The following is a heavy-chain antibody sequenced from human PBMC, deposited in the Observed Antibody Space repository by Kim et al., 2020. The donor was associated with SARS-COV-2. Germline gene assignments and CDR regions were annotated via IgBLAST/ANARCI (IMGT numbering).Heavy chain of an antibody. Sequence: GGSLRLSCAASGFTFSSYAMSWVRQAPGKGLEWVSAISGSGGSTYYADSVKGRFTISRDNSKNTLYLQMNSLRAEDTAVYYCAKAHDYSNYGDYYYGMDVWGQGTTVTVSS. CDR1: GFTFSSYA. J-gene: IGHJ6*02. CDR3: AKAHDYSNYGDYYYGMDV. V-gene: IGHV3-23*01. CDR2: ISGSGGST. D-gene: IGHD4-4*01.